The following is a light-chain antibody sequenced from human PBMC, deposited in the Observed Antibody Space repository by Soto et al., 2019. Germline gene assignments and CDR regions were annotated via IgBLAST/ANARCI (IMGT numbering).Light chain of an antibody. CDR3: QQYNSYSWT. J-gene: IGKJ1*01. CDR2: AAS. V-gene: IGKV1-17*01. CDR1: QGISID. Sequence: DIQMTQSPSSQSASVGYRVPITCRASQGISIDLGWYQQKPGKAPKRPIYAASRLQSGVPSRFSGSGSGTEFTLTISSLQPDDFATYYCQQYNSYSWTFGQGTKVDIK.